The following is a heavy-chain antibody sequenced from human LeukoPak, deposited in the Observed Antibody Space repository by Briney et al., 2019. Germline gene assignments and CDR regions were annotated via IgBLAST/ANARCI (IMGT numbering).Heavy chain of an antibody. J-gene: IGHJ4*02. V-gene: IGHV7-4-1*02. Sequence: ASVKVSCKASGYSFTSYAVNWVRQAPGQGLEWMGWINTNTGNPTYAQAFTGQFVFSLDTSVNTAYLQISSLKAEDTAVYYCASPYGSGMESPDYWGQGTLVTVSS. CDR2: INTNTGNP. CDR3: ASPYGSGMESPDY. D-gene: IGHD3-10*01. CDR1: GYSFTSYA.